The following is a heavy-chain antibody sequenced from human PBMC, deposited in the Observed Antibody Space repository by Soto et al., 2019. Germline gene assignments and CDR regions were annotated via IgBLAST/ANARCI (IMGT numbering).Heavy chain of an antibody. CDR1: GGIFHGYG. D-gene: IGHD1-7*01. CDR3: ARDGIGGTVFRGYLDY. CDR2: IRFDGSNE. J-gene: IGHJ4*02. V-gene: IGHV3-33*01. Sequence: GGSLRLSCAVPGGIFHGYGLHWVRQAPGKGLEWVAIIRFDGSNEEYADSVKGRFTISRDNSKNTLYLQMNTLGAEDTAVYYCARDGIGGTVFRGYLDYWGRGTVVTVSS.